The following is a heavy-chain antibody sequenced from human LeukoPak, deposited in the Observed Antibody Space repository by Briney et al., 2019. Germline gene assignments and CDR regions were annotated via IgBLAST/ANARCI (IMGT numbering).Heavy chain of an antibody. CDR3: ARAMASIAAAGTNYYYYMDV. Sequence: ASVKVSCKASGGTFSSYAISWVRQAPGQGLEWMGGIIPIFGTANYAQKFQGRVTITADESTSTAYMELSSLRSVDTAVYYCARAMASIAAAGTNYYYYMDVWGKGTTVTVSS. V-gene: IGHV1-69*13. D-gene: IGHD6-13*01. CDR1: GGTFSSYA. CDR2: IIPIFGTA. J-gene: IGHJ6*03.